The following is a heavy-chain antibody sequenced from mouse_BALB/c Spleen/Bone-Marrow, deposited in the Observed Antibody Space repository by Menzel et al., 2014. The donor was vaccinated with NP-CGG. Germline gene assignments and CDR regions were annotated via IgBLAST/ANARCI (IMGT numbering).Heavy chain of an antibody. Sequence: VQLQQSGAELVKPGASVKLSCEASGYTFTSYWMHWVKQRPGQGLEWIGEIDPSDSYTNYNQKFKGKATLTVDKSSSTAYMQLSSLTSEDSAVYYCARSRGYYDYWYFDVWGAGTTVTVSS. D-gene: IGHD2-4*01. CDR1: GYTFTSYW. V-gene: IGHV1-69*02. J-gene: IGHJ1*01. CDR3: ARSRGYYDYWYFDV. CDR2: IDPSDSYT.